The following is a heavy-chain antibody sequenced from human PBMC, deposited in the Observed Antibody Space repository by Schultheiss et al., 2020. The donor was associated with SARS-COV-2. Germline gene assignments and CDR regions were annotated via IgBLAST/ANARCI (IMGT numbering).Heavy chain of an antibody. CDR2: IWYDGSNK. D-gene: IGHD3-3*01. CDR1: GFTFSSYG. CDR3: ARVSRGGVVGDFDY. J-gene: IGHJ4*02. Sequence: GGSLRLSCAASGFTFSSYGMHWVRQAPGKGLEWVAVIWYDGSNKYYADSVKGRFTISRDNSKNTLYLQMNSLRAEDTAVYYCARVSRGGVVGDFDYWGQGTLVTVSS. V-gene: IGHV3-33*01.